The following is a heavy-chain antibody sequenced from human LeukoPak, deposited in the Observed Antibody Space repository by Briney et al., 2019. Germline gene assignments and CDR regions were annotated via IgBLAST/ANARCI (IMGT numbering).Heavy chain of an antibody. CDR3: AGAYTMYYDILTGQDAFDI. V-gene: IGHV3-7*01. CDR2: IKQDGSEK. J-gene: IGHJ3*02. D-gene: IGHD3-9*01. Sequence: GGSLRLSCAASGFTFSSYWMSWVRQAPGKGLEWVANIKQDGSEKYYVDSVKGRFTISRDNAKNSLYLQMNSLRAEDTAVYYCAGAYTMYYDILTGQDAFDIWGQGTMVTVSS. CDR1: GFTFSSYW.